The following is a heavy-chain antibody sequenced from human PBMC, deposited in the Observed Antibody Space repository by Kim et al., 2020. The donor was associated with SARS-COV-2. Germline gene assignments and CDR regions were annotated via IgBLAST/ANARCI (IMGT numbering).Heavy chain of an antibody. CDR2: ISFDGNRK. CDR3: ATLDYIVDY. D-gene: IGHD4-4*01. J-gene: IGHJ4*02. CDR1: EFTFNNYG. Sequence: GGSLRLSCSASEFTFNNYGIHWVRQAPGKGLEWVAFISFDGNRKDYRDSVKGRFTVSRDPPKKTLILQMNSLRIEDTAVYFCATLDYIVDYWGQGAMVTV. V-gene: IGHV3-30*03.